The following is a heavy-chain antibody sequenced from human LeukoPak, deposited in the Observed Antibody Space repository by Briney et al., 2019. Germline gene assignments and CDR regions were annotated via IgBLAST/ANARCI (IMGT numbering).Heavy chain of an antibody. CDR3: ARMKGIVPR. D-gene: IGHD2-8*01. V-gene: IGHV3-48*01. CDR2: ISSSSRTI. J-gene: IGHJ4*02. CDR1: GFTFSSYS. Sequence: GGSLRLSCAASGFTFSSYSMNLVRQAPGKGLEWVSYISSSSRTIYYADSVKGRFTISRDNAKNSLYMQMNSLRAEDTAVYYCARMKGIVPRWGQGTLVTVSS.